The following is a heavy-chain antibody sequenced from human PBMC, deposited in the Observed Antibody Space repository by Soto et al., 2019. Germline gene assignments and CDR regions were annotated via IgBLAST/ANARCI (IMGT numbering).Heavy chain of an antibody. V-gene: IGHV1-18*01. Sequence: QGQLVQSAPEVRKPGASVKVSCKASGYPFSTYGISWVRQAPGQGLEWMGWISGYNGQTNYAQKFRGRVTFTTDTPAPSVHMQLRSLRSDDTATYFVARYGRKELWLETLNAMDVWGQGTTVTVSS. CDR2: ISGYNGQT. CDR1: GYPFSTYG. D-gene: IGHD5-18*01. CDR3: ARYGRKELWLETLNAMDV. J-gene: IGHJ6*02.